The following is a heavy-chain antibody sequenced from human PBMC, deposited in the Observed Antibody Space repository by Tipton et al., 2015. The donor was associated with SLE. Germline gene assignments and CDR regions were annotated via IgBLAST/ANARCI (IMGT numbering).Heavy chain of an antibody. CDR2: IYHSGST. D-gene: IGHD4-17*01. CDR1: GYSISSGYY. Sequence: TLSLTCAVSGYSISSGYYWGWIRQPPGKGLEWIGSIYHSGSTYYNPSLKSRVTISVDTSKNQFSLKLSSVTAADTAVYYCARHRVYGDYDAFDIWGQGTMVTVSS. V-gene: IGHV4-38-2*01. CDR3: ARHRVYGDYDAFDI. J-gene: IGHJ3*02.